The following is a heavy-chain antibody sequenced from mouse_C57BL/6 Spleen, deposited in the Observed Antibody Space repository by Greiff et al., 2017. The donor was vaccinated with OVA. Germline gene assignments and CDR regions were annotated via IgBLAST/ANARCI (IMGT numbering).Heavy chain of an antibody. J-gene: IGHJ2*01. CDR1: GYTFTDYY. Sequence: VQLQQSGPVLVKPGASVKMSCKASGYTFTDYYMNWVKQSHGKSLEWIGVINPYNGGTSYNQKFKGKATLTVDKSSSTAYMQLSSLTSEDSAVYYCARGPYYSKDYFDYWGQGTTLTVSS. CDR2: INPYNGGT. D-gene: IGHD2-5*01. V-gene: IGHV1-19*01. CDR3: ARGPYYSKDYFDY.